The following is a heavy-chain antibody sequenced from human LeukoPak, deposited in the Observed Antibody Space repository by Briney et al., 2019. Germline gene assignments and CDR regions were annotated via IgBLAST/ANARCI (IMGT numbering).Heavy chain of an antibody. CDR1: GFTFSSYA. CDR3: ARGKSGSYRARDY. Sequence: TGGSLRLSCAASGFTFSSYAMSWVRQAPGKGLEWVSYISSSSSTIYYADSVKGRFTISRDNAKNSLYLQMNSLRAEDTAVYYCARGKSGSYRARDYWGQGTLVTVSS. V-gene: IGHV3-48*01. CDR2: ISSSSSTI. J-gene: IGHJ4*02. D-gene: IGHD1-26*01.